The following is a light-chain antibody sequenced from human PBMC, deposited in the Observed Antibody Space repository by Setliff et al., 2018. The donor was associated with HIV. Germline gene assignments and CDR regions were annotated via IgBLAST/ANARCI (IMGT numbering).Light chain of an antibody. J-gene: IGLJ2*01. CDR2: EAT. CDR1: SSDVGSYHL. CDR3: CSYAGISNLL. V-gene: IGLV2-23*01. Sequence: SVLTQPASVSGSPGQSITISCTGTSSDVGSYHLVSWYQVHPGKAPKLIIYEATKRPSGVSIRFSGSRSGNTASLTISGLQAGDEADYYCCSYAGISNLLFGGGTKVTVL.